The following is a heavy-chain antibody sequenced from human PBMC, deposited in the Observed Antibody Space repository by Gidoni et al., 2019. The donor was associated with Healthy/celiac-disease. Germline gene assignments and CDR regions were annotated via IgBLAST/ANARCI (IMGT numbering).Heavy chain of an antibody. J-gene: IGHJ4*02. D-gene: IGHD5-12*01. CDR2: IISDGSST. CDR3: ARSNRANPGDY. V-gene: IGHV3-74*01. Sequence: EVQLVESGGGLVQPGGSLRLSCAASGCTFSSYWMHCVRQAPGNGLVWVASIISDGSSTSYADSVKGRFTISRDNAKNTLYLQVNSLRAEDTAVYYCARSNRANPGDYWGQGTLVTVSS. CDR1: GCTFSSYW.